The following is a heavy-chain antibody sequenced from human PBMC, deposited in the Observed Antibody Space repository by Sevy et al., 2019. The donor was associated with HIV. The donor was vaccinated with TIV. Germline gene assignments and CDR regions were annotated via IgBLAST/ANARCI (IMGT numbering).Heavy chain of an antibody. J-gene: IGHJ4*02. D-gene: IGHD3-3*01. V-gene: IGHV1-2*06. Sequence: GESLKISCKASGYTFTGYYMHWVRQAPGQGLEWMGRINPNSGGTNYAQKFQGRVTMTRDTSISTAYMELSRLRSDDTAVYYCARDFYDFWSAHKGTMGYWGQGTLVTVSS. CDR1: GYTFTGYY. CDR2: INPNSGGT. CDR3: ARDFYDFWSAHKGTMGY.